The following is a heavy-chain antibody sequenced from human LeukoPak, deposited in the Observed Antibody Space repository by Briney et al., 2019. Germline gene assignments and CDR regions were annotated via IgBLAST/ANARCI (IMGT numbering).Heavy chain of an antibody. CDR2: INPSGGST. CDR1: GYTFTRYY. J-gene: IGHJ4*02. D-gene: IGHD2-15*01. V-gene: IGHV1-46*01. CDR3: ARDRVNAGSGLDY. Sequence: ASVKVFCKASGYTFTRYYMHWVRQAPGQGLEWMGIINPSGGSTSYAQKFQGRASMTRDTSTSTVYMELTSLRSEDTAVYYCARDRVNAGSGLDYWGQGTLVTVSS.